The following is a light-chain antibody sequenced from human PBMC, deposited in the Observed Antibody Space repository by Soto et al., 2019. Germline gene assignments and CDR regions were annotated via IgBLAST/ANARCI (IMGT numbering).Light chain of an antibody. J-gene: IGKJ1*01. CDR2: DAS. CDR3: QQYNSYSPWT. Sequence: DIQMTQSPSTLSASVGDRVTITCRASQSISSWLDWYQQKPGKAPKLLIYDASSLETGVPSRFSGSGSGTEFDLTISSLQPDDFATYYCQQYNSYSPWTLGQGTKLDIK. V-gene: IGKV1-5*01. CDR1: QSISSW.